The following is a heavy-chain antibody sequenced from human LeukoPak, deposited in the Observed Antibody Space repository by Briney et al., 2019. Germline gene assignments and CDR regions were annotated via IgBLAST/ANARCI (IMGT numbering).Heavy chain of an antibody. V-gene: IGHV4-31*03. CDR1: GGSISSGGYY. D-gene: IGHD2-21*02. Sequence: SQTLSLTCTVSGGSISSGGYYWSWIRQHLGKGLEWIGYIYYSGSTYYNPSLKSRVTISVDTSKNQFSLKLSSVTAADTAVYYCARVGALAYCGGDCSDYFDYWGQGTLVTVSS. CDR2: IYYSGST. J-gene: IGHJ4*02. CDR3: ARVGALAYCGGDCSDYFDY.